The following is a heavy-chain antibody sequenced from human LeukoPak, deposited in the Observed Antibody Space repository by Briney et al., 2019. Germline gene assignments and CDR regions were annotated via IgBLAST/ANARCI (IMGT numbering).Heavy chain of an antibody. V-gene: IGHV4-59*08. CDR3: ARLGSSSSGWYVLFDY. CDR1: GGSISSYY. J-gene: IGHJ4*02. CDR2: IYYSGST. Sequence: PSETLSLTCTVSGGSISSYYWSWIRQPPGKGLEWIGHIYYSGSTNYNPSLKSRVTISVDTSKNQFSLKLSSVTAADTAVYYCARLGSSSSGWYVLFDYWGQGTLVTVSS. D-gene: IGHD6-19*01.